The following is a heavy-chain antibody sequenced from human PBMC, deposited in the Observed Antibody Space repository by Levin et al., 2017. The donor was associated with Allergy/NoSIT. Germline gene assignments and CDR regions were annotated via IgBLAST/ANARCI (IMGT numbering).Heavy chain of an antibody. CDR1: GFTFSSYS. CDR3: ARGSPSKYYFDY. J-gene: IGHJ4*02. Sequence: GESLKISCAASGFTFSSYSMNWVRQAPGKGLEWVSSISSSSSYIYYADSVKGRFTISRDNAKNSLYLQMNSLRAEDTAVYYCARGSPSKYYFDYWGQGTLVTVSS. CDR2: ISSSSSYI. V-gene: IGHV3-21*01.